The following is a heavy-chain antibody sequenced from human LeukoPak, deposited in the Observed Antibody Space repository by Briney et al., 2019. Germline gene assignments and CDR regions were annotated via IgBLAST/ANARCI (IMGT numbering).Heavy chain of an antibody. CDR3: ARDYNTIHDYVWGSYGGPFSWFDP. J-gene: IGHJ5*02. D-gene: IGHD3-16*01. CDR1: GYTLTELS. CDR2: FDPEDGET. V-gene: IGHV1-24*01. Sequence: EASVKVSCKVSGYTLTELSMHWVRQAPGKGLEWMGGFDPEDGETIYAQKFQGRVTMTEDTSTDTAYMELSSLSSEDTAVYYCARDYNTIHDYVWGSYGGPFSWFDPWGQGTLVTVSS.